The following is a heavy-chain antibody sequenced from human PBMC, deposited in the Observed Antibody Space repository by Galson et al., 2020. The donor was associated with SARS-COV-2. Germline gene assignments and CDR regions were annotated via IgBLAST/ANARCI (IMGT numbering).Heavy chain of an antibody. CDR2: INHSGST. D-gene: IGHD3-10*01. J-gene: IGHJ4*02. V-gene: IGHV4-34*01. CDR1: GGSFSGYY. CDR3: ARAHQYYYGSGSYSNYFDY. Sequence: SETLSLTCAVYGGSFSGYYWSWIRQPPGKGLEWIGEINHSGSTNYNPSLKSRVTISVDTSKNQFSLKLSSVTAADTAVYYCARAHQYYYGSGSYSNYFDYWGQGTLVTVSS.